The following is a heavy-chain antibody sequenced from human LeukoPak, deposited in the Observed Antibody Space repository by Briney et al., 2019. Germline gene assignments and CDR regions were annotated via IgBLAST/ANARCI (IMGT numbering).Heavy chain of an antibody. D-gene: IGHD5-12*01. V-gene: IGHV3-23*01. CDR1: GFTFSSYA. J-gene: IGHJ4*02. CDR2: ISGSGGST. Sequence: GGSLRLSCAASGFTFSSYAMSWVRQAPGKGLEWVSAISGSGGSTYYADSVKGRFTISRDNSKNTLYLQMNSLRAEDTAVYCCARHRGYSGYDPGMNWGQGTLVTVSS. CDR3: ARHRGYSGYDPGMN.